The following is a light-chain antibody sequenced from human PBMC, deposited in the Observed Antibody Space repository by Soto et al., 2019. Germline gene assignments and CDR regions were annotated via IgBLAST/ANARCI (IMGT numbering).Light chain of an antibody. CDR2: GAS. V-gene: IGKV3-15*01. CDR1: QSVSST. Sequence: ETVMTQSPATLSVSPGERATLSCRASQSVSSTLAWYQQQPGQAPRLLIYGASTRATGIPARFSGSGSGTEFTLTISSLQSEDFAFYYCQQYNIWPQTFGQGTKVEIK. CDR3: QQYNIWPQT. J-gene: IGKJ1*01.